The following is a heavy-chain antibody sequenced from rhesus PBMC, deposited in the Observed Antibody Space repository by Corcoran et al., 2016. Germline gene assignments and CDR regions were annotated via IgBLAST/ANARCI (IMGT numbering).Heavy chain of an antibody. J-gene: IGHJ5-1*01. D-gene: IGHD1-38*01. V-gene: IGHV3-178*01. Sequence: EVQLVESGGGLAKPGGYLRLSCAASRFTFSDYYMDWVRQAPGKGLEWVSLISNGGGSTWYADSVKGRFTISRENAKNTLYLQMNSLRAEDTAVYYCASSPGNRFDVWGPGVLVTVSS. CDR2: ISNGGGST. CDR3: ASSPGNRFDV. CDR1: RFTFSDYY.